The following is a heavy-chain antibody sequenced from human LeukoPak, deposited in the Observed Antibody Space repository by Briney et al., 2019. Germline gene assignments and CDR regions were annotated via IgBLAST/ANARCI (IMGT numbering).Heavy chain of an antibody. Sequence: GGSLRLSCAASGFTFSSYAMHWARQAPGKGLEWVAVISYDGSNKYYADSVKGRFTISRDNSKNTLYLQMNSLRAEDTAVYYCARDSGSGSYLPAAFDIWGQGTMVTVSS. D-gene: IGHD1-26*01. V-gene: IGHV3-30*04. J-gene: IGHJ3*02. CDR3: ARDSGSGSYLPAAFDI. CDR1: GFTFSSYA. CDR2: ISYDGSNK.